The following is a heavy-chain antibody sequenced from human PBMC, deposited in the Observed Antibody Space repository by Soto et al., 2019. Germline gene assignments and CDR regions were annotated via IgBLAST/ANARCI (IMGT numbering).Heavy chain of an antibody. Sequence: EVQLLESGGGLVQPGGSLRLSCAASGFTFSSYAMSWVRQAPGKGLEWVSYISSSGSTIYYADSVKGRFTISRDNAKNSLYLQMNSLRAEDTAVYYCARETPRSLDAFDIWGQGTMVTVSS. CDR1: GFTFSSYA. D-gene: IGHD3-10*01. CDR3: ARETPRSLDAFDI. CDR2: ISSSGSTI. J-gene: IGHJ3*02. V-gene: IGHV3-48*04.